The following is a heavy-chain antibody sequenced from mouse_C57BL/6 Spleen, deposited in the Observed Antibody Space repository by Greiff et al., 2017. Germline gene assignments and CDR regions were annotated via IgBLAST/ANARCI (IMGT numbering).Heavy chain of an antibody. CDR2: INPNNGGT. V-gene: IGHV1-18*01. CDR3: AREGTVYAMDY. Sequence: EVQLQQSGPELVKPGASVKLPCKASGYTFTDYNMDWVKQSPGKSLEWIGDINPNNGGTIYNQKFKGKATLTVDKSSSTAYMELRSLTSEDTAGYYCAREGTVYAMDYWGQGTSVTVSS. D-gene: IGHD1-1*01. J-gene: IGHJ4*01. CDR1: GYTFTDYN.